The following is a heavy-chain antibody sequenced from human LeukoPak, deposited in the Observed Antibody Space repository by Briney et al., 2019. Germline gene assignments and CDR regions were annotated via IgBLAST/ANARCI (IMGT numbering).Heavy chain of an antibody. Sequence: SETLSLTCSVSGASISSYYWSWIRQPAGKGLEWIGYIHYRGSTNYNPSLKSRVTISVDTSKKQFSLKLSSGTAADTAVYYCARVEEGYGSGRRENYYYYYMDVWGKGTTVTISS. CDR3: ARVEEGYGSGRRENYYYYYMDV. V-gene: IGHV4-59*01. CDR1: GASISSYY. J-gene: IGHJ6*03. CDR2: IHYRGST. D-gene: IGHD3-10*01.